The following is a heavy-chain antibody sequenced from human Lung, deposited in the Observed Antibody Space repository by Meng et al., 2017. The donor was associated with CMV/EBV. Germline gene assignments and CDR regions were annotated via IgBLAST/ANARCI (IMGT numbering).Heavy chain of an antibody. Sequence: GGSLKISCAASGFTFSSYGMHWVRQAPGKGLEWVAVIWYDGSNKYYADSVKGRFTISRDNSKNTLYLQMNSLRAEDTAVYYCAKDSNGMDVWGQGTAVTVSS. CDR2: IWYDGSNK. D-gene: IGHD2-2*01. V-gene: IGHV3-33*06. CDR1: GFTFSSYG. CDR3: AKDSNGMDV. J-gene: IGHJ6*02.